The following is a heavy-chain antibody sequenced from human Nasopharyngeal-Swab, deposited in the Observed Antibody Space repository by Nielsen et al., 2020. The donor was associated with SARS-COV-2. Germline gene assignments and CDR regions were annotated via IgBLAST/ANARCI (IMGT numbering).Heavy chain of an antibody. CDR3: ARDLDWNEGPDY. V-gene: IGHV4-59*12. CDR1: GGSISSYY. CDR2: IYYSGST. D-gene: IGHD1-1*01. J-gene: IGHJ4*02. Sequence: SETLSLTCTVSGGSISSYYWSWIRQPPGKGLEWIGYIYYSGSTNYNPSLKSRVTISVDTSKNQFSLKLSSVTAADTAVYYCARDLDWNEGPDYWGQGTLVTVSS.